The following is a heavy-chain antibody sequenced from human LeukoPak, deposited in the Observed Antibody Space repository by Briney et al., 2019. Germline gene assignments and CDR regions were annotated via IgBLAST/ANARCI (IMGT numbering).Heavy chain of an antibody. J-gene: IGHJ5*02. V-gene: IGHV4-34*01. CDR1: GGSFSDYY. D-gene: IGHD3-10*01. Sequence: PSETLSLTCAVYGGSFSDYYWSWVRQPPGKGLEWIGEVNHSGNTNYSPSLKSRVTISADTSKNQFSLKLTSVTAADSAVYYCARDLPSYYFGSGNIFDPWGQGTLVTVSS. CDR3: ARDLPSYYFGSGNIFDP. CDR2: VNHSGNT.